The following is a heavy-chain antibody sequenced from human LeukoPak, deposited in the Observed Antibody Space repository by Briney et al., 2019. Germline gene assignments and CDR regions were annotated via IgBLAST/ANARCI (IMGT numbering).Heavy chain of an antibody. Sequence: GGSLTLSCAISGFTSTTAWMTWVRQAPGKGLEWVADIRQDGSDKYYVDSVKGRFIISRDNAKKSVSLHMNNLRVEDTAVYYCARDYPDGGGGRYFDWLPVFWGQGTLVTVSS. D-gene: IGHD3-9*01. V-gene: IGHV3-7*01. CDR3: ARDYPDGGGGRYFDWLPVF. CDR1: GFTSTTAW. J-gene: IGHJ4*02. CDR2: IRQDGSDK.